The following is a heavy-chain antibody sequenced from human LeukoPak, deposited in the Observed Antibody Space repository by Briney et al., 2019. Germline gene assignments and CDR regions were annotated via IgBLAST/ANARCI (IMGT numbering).Heavy chain of an antibody. V-gene: IGHV4-39*01. D-gene: IGHD3-22*01. CDR1: GGSISTSNYY. Sequence: SETLSLTCTVSGGSISTSNYYWGWLRQPTGKGLEWIGNSFYSGSTNYNPSLKSRVTISVDTSKDQFSLKLSSVNAADTDVYYCATPDNSGYYYLYWGQGTLVTVSS. J-gene: IGHJ4*02. CDR2: SFYSGST. CDR3: ATPDNSGYYYLY.